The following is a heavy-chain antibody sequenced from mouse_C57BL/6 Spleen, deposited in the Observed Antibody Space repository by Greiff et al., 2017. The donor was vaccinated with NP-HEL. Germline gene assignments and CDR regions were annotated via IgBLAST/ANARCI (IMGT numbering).Heavy chain of an antibody. CDR2: INYDGSST. CDR3: ARDHQSGAMDY. Sequence: EVMLVESEGGLVQPGSSMKLSCTASGFTFSDYYMAWVRQVPEKGLEWVANINYDGSSTYYLDSLKSRFIISRDNAKNILYMQMSSLKSEDTATYYCARDHQSGAMDYWGQGTSVTVSS. V-gene: IGHV5-16*01. D-gene: IGHD3-1*01. CDR1: GFTFSDYY. J-gene: IGHJ4*01.